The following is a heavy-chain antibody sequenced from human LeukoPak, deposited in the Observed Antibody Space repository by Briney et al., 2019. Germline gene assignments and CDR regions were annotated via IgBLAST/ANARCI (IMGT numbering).Heavy chain of an antibody. CDR2: INHSGST. D-gene: IGHD4-17*01. J-gene: IGHJ4*02. CDR3: ARSNGDYTD. CDR1: GGSISSYY. V-gene: IGHV4-34*01. Sequence: PSETLSLTCTVSGGSISSYYWSWIRQPPGKGLEWIGEINHSGSTNYNPSLKSRVTISVDTSKNQFSLKLSSVTAADTAVYYCARSNGDYTDWGQGTLVTVSS.